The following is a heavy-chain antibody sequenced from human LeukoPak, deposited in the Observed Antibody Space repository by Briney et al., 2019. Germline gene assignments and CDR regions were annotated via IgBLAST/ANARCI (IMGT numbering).Heavy chain of an antibody. CDR2: ISSGGSNV. Sequence: GGSLRLSCAASGFSFSSYTMHWVRQAPGEGLEWVSSISSGGSNVFYGDSLKGRFTISRDNAKNSLHLQMNSLRVEDTAIYFCAVCSSTSCPEYCGQGNLVTVSS. CDR3: AVCSSTSCPEY. J-gene: IGHJ4*02. CDR1: GFSFSSYT. D-gene: IGHD2-2*01. V-gene: IGHV3-21*01.